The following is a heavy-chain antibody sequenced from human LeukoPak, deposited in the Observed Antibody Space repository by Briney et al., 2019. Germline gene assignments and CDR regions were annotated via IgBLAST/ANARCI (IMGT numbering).Heavy chain of an antibody. CDR3: ARGVFSQGFDY. V-gene: IGHV1-2*02. Sequence: ASVNVSCKASGYTFTNYGITWVRQAPGQGLEWMGWINPNSGGTNYAQKFQGRVTMTRDTSISTAYMEPSRLRSDDTAVYYCARGVFSQGFDYWGQGTLVTVSS. J-gene: IGHJ4*02. CDR2: INPNSGGT. CDR1: GYTFTNYG. D-gene: IGHD3-3*02.